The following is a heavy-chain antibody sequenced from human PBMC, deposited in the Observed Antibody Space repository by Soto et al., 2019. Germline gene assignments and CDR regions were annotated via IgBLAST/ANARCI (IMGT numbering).Heavy chain of an antibody. D-gene: IGHD3-22*01. Sequence: QVQLQESGPGLVKPSQTLSLTCTVSGGSISSGGYYWSWIGQHPGKGLEWIGHIYYSGSTYYNPSIKSRVTISVDRSKNQFALKMSSVTAADTAVYYCARGMSYYDSSGYFDAFDIWGQGTMVTVSS. CDR1: GGSISSGGYY. CDR2: IYYSGST. J-gene: IGHJ3*02. V-gene: IGHV4-31*03. CDR3: ARGMSYYDSSGYFDAFDI.